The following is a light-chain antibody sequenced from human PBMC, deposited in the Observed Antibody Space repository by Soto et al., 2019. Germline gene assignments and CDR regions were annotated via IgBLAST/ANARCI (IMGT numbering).Light chain of an antibody. V-gene: IGLV1-40*01. CDR1: SSNIGAGYD. J-gene: IGLJ1*01. Sequence: QAVVTQPPSVSGAPGQRVTISCTGSSSNIGAGYDVHWYQQLPGTAPKLLIYGNNNRPSGVPDRFSGSKSGTSASLAVTGLQAEDEADCYCQSYATGLSVLYVFGTGTKLTVL. CDR3: QSYATGLSVLYV. CDR2: GNN.